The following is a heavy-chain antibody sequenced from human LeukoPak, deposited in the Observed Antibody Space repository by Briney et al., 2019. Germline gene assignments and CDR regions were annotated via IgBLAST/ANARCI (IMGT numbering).Heavy chain of an antibody. Sequence: ASVKVSCKASGYTFTSYGISWVRQAPGQGLEWMGWISAYNGNTNYAQKLQGRVTMTTDTSTSTAYMELRSLRSDDTAVYYCARTVPRRSRSWYKIGLYYFDYWGQGTLVTVSS. V-gene: IGHV1-18*01. CDR3: ARTVPRRSRSWYKIGLYYFDY. J-gene: IGHJ4*02. CDR1: GYTFTSYG. CDR2: ISAYNGNT. D-gene: IGHD6-13*01.